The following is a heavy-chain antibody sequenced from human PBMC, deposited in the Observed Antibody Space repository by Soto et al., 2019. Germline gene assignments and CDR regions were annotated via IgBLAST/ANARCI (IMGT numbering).Heavy chain of an antibody. CDR1: GFTFTSSA. J-gene: IGHJ6*02. CDR2: IVVGSGNT. CDR3: AAPALEYYGMDV. Sequence: SVKVSCKASGFTFTSSAVQWVRQARGQRLEWIGWIVVGSGNTNYAQKFQERVTITRDMSTSTAYMELSSLRSEDTAVYYCAAPALEYYGMDVWGQGTTVTVSS. V-gene: IGHV1-58*01.